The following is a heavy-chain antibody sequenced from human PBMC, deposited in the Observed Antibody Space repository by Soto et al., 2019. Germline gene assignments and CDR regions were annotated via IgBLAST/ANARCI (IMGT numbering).Heavy chain of an antibody. D-gene: IGHD6-25*01. CDR2: ISGSVGST. CDR3: AKMSQLPGYQEFHYGMEV. V-gene: IGHV3-23*01. Sequence: GGSLRLSCAASGFTFSSYAMSWVRQAPGKGLEWVSAISGSVGSTYYADSVKGRFTISRDNSKNTLYLQMNSLRAEDTAVYYCAKMSQLPGYQEFHYGMEVWGQGTTVTGSS. CDR1: GFTFSSYA. J-gene: IGHJ6*02.